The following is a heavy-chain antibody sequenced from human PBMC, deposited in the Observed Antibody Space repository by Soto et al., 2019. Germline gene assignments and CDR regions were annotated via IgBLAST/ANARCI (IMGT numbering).Heavy chain of an antibody. CDR3: ARHADSSSWTGPESNWFDP. V-gene: IGHV4-34*01. J-gene: IGHJ5*02. Sequence: PSATLSLTCTGYGGSFSGYSWSWIRQPPGKGLEWIGEINHSGSTKYSPSLKSRVTISEDTSENQFSLELSSVPAADTAVYYCARHADSSSWTGPESNWFDPGAQRTLLTISS. CDR2: INHSGST. CDR1: GGSFSGYS. D-gene: IGHD6-13*01.